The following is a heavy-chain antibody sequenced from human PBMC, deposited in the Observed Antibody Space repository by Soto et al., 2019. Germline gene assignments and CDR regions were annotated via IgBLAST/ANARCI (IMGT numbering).Heavy chain of an antibody. CDR3: AVIGYDLDY. J-gene: IGHJ4*02. CDR2: IIPMFGTA. CDR1: GDTFHRHA. V-gene: IGHV1-69*06. Sequence: QVQLVQSWAEVKKPGSSVKVSCKGSGDTFHRHALSWVRQAPGQGLEWMGGIIPMFGTANYAQKFQGRVTITADTSTSTAYMELSSLRFEDTAFYYCAVIGYDLDYWGQGTLVAVSS. D-gene: IGHD5-12*01.